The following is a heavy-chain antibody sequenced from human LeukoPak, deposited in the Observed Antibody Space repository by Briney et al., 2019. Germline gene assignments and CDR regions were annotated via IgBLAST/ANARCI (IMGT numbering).Heavy chain of an antibody. CDR1: GYSISRSNW. CDR2: IYYSGST. V-gene: IGHV4-28*01. CDR3: ARNAGGYYSPNFDY. Sequence: SDILSLTCAVSGYSISRSNWWGWIRQPPGKGLEWIGYIYYSGSTYYNPSLKSRVILSVDTSKNQFSLKLSSVTAVDTALYYCARNAGGYYSPNFDYWGQGTLVTVSS. J-gene: IGHJ4*02. D-gene: IGHD3-22*01.